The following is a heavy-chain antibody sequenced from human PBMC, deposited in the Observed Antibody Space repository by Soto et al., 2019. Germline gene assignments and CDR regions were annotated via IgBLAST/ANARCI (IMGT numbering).Heavy chain of an antibody. Sequence: GGSLRLSCAASGFTFSSYSMNWVRQAPGKGLEWVSYSSFSSSTIYYADSAKGRFTISRDNARNSLYLQMNNLRAEDTAVYYCARGNQWLAPDYWGQGTLVTVSS. CDR3: ARGNQWLAPDY. CDR1: GFTFSSYS. D-gene: IGHD6-19*01. V-gene: IGHV3-48*01. J-gene: IGHJ4*02. CDR2: SSFSSSTI.